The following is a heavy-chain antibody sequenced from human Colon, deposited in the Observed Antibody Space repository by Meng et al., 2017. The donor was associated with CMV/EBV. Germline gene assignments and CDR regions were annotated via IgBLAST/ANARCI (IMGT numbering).Heavy chain of an antibody. CDR1: GFAFSESG. J-gene: IGHJ6*02. V-gene: IGHV3-9*01. Sequence: SLKISCVASGFAFSESGMHWIRQSPGKGLEWVAGITWTSGSTGYADSVRGRFTISRDNAKNSLYLQMNSLRAEDTALYYCAKAPAADYYYYGMDVWGQGTTVTVSS. D-gene: IGHD2-2*01. CDR3: AKAPAADYYYYGMDV. CDR2: ITWTSGST.